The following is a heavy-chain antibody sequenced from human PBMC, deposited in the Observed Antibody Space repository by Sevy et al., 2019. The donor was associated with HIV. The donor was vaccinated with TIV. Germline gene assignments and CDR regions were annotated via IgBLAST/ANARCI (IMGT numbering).Heavy chain of an antibody. CDR3: AKLGSTTLTTSDAFDI. J-gene: IGHJ3*02. Sequence: GGSLRLSCAASGFTFSSSGMHRVRQAPSKGLEWVTFIRYDGTTKYYADSVKGRFTISRDKSKSTLYLQMNSLRDEDTGVYFCAKLGSTTLTTSDAFDIWGQGTLVTVSS. CDR2: IRYDGTTK. V-gene: IGHV3-30*02. CDR1: GFTFSSSG. D-gene: IGHD4-17*01.